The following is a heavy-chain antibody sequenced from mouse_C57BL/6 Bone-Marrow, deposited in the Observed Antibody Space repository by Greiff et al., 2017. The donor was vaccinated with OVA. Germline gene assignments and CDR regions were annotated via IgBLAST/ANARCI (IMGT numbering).Heavy chain of an antibody. J-gene: IGHJ3*01. CDR3: ARRNDYLAWFAY. D-gene: IGHD2-4*01. CDR1: GFTFSDYG. Sequence: EVQRVESGGGLVKPGGSLKLSCAASGFTFSDYGMHWVRQAPEKGLEWVAYISSGSSTIYYADTVKGRCTISRDNAKNTLFLQMTSRRSEDTAMYYCARRNDYLAWFAYWGQGTLVTVSA. V-gene: IGHV5-17*01. CDR2: ISSGSSTI.